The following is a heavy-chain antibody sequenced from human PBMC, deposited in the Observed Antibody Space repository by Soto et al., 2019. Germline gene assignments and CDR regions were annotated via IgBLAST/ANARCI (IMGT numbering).Heavy chain of an antibody. D-gene: IGHD3-16*01. CDR1: RYTSTRNY. CDR3: ARVRGPIPLDAFDI. Sequence: ASLKVSCKVSRYTSTRNYKHLLPSASRQDLEWMGIINPSGGSTSYAQKFQGRVTMTRDTSTSLVYMELSSLRSEDTAVYYCARVRGPIPLDAFDIWGQG. V-gene: IGHV1-46*03. CDR2: INPSGGST. J-gene: IGHJ3*02.